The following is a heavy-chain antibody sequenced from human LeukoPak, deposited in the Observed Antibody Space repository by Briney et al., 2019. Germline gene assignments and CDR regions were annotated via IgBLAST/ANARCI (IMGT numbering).Heavy chain of an antibody. V-gene: IGHV3-23*01. CDR3: AKEGPPGNYDFWSGGAVNWFDP. D-gene: IGHD3-3*01. CDR2: ISGSGGST. CDR1: GFTFSSYA. Sequence: GGSLRLSCAASGFTFSSYAMSWVRQAPGKGLEWVSAISGSGGSTYYADSVKGRFTISRDNSKNTLYLQMNSLRAEDTAVYYCAKEGPPGNYDFWSGGAVNWFDPWGQGTLVTVSS. J-gene: IGHJ5*02.